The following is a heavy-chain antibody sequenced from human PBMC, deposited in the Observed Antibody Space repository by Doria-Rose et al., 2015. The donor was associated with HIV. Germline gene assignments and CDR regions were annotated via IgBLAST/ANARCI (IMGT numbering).Heavy chain of an antibody. CDR1: GVSLSSPGMG. CDR2: IFSDAER. D-gene: IGHD6-13*01. Sequence: QESGPVLVKPTETLTLTCTVSGVSLSSPGMGVSWIRQPPGKALEWLANIFSDAERSYKTSLKSRLTISRGTSKRQVVLTMTDTDPVDTATYYCARIKSSRWYHKYYFDFWGQGTLVIVSA. J-gene: IGHJ4*02. CDR3: ARIKSSRWYHKYYFDF. V-gene: IGHV2-26*01.